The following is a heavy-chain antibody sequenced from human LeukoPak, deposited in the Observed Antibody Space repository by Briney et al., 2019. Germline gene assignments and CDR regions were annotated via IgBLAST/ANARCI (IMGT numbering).Heavy chain of an antibody. CDR1: GYTFTGYY. V-gene: IGHV1-2*04. J-gene: IGHJ4*02. CDR3: ARDDGYSYGHDY. CDR2: INPNSGGT. Sequence: ASVTVSCKASGYTFTGYYMHWVRQAPGQGLEWMGWINPNSGGTNYAQKFQGWVTMTRDTSISTAYMELSRLRSDDTAVYYCARDDGYSYGHDYWGQGTLVTVSS. D-gene: IGHD5-18*01.